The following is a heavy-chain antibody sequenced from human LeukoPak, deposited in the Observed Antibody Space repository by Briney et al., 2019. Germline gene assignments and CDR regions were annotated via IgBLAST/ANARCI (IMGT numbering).Heavy chain of an antibody. CDR1: GGSFSGYY. D-gene: IGHD2-15*01. Sequence: SETLSLTCAVYGGSFSGYYWSWIRQPPGKGLGWIGEINHSGSTNYNPSLKSRVTISVDTSKNQFSLKLSSVTAADTAVYYCARAASYCSGGSCYSGEKYYFDYWGQGTLVTVSS. CDR2: INHSGST. J-gene: IGHJ4*02. V-gene: IGHV4-34*01. CDR3: ARAASYCSGGSCYSGEKYYFDY.